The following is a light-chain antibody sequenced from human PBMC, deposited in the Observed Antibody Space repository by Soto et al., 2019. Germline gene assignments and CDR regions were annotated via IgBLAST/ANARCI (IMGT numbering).Light chain of an antibody. CDR3: QQYNNWPRT. CDR2: GAS. V-gene: IGKV4-1*01. J-gene: IGKJ1*01. CDR1: QSVLYSSNNKNY. Sequence: DIVMTQSPDSLAVSLGERATINCKSSQSVLYSSNNKNYLAWYQQEPGQAPRLLIYGASTRATGIPARFSGTVSGTEFALTISSLQSEDFAVYYCQQYNNWPRTFGQGTKVDIK.